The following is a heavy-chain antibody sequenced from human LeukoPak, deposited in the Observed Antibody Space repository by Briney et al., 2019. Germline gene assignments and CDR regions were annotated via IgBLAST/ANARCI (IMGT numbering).Heavy chain of an antibody. V-gene: IGHV3-48*04. CDR2: ISSSSSTI. Sequence: GGSLRLSCAASGSTFSSYSMNWVRQAPGKGLEWVSYISSSSSTIYYADSVKGRFTISRDNAKNSLYLQMNSLRAEDTAVYYCARDNLALGDGMDVWGQGTTVTVSS. CDR1: GSTFSSYS. J-gene: IGHJ6*02. CDR3: ARDNLALGDGMDV.